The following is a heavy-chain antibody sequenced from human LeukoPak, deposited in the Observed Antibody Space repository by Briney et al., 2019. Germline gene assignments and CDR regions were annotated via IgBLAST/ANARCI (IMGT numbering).Heavy chain of an antibody. CDR1: GFTFSNFW. J-gene: IGHJ4*02. V-gene: IGHV3-7*03. D-gene: IGHD6-13*01. CDR3: ARGRGDSSSWYFDY. CDR2: VKQDGSEK. Sequence: PGGSLRLSCAASGFTFSNFWMTWVRQAPGKGLEWVANVKQDGSEKSCVDSVKGRSTISRDNAKNSLYLQMNSLRVEDTAVYYCARGRGDSSSWYFDYWGQGTLVTVSS.